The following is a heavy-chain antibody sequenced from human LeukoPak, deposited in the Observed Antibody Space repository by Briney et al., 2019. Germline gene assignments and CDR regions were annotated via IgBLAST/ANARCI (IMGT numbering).Heavy chain of an antibody. J-gene: IGHJ4*02. CDR2: ISSSSSYI. V-gene: IGHV3-21*01. Sequence: PGGSLRLSCAASGFTFSSYSMSWVRQAPGKGLEWVSSISSSSSYIYYADSVKGRFTISRDNAKNSLYLQMNSLRAEDTAVYYCARYRYNWNLIPYYFDYWGQGTLVTVSS. CDR3: ARYRYNWNLIPYYFDY. D-gene: IGHD1-7*01. CDR1: GFTFSSYS.